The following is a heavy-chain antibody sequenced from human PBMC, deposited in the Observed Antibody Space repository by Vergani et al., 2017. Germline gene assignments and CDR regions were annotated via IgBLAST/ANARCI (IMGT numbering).Heavy chain of an antibody. Sequence: QVQLVQSGAEVKKPGASVKVSCKASGYTFTGYYIYWVRQAPGQGLEWMGWINPNSGGTNYAPKFQGGVTMTRDTSISTAYMELSRLRSDDTAVYYCARVSSHCGGDCYVDYWGQGTLVTVSS. J-gene: IGHJ4*02. V-gene: IGHV1-2*02. CDR2: INPNSGGT. CDR1: GYTFTGYY. CDR3: ARVSSHCGGDCYVDY. D-gene: IGHD2-21*02.